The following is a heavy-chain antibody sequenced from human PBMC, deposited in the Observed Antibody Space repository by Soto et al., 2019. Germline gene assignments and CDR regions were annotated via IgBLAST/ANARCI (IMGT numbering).Heavy chain of an antibody. Sequence: GGSLRLSCAASGFTFSSYAMSWVRQAPGKGLEWVSAISGSGGSTYYADSVKGRFTISRDNSKNTLYLQMNSLRAEDTAVYYCAKPMKAARPGYYYYYGMDVWGQGTTVTVSS. J-gene: IGHJ6*02. CDR2: ISGSGGST. D-gene: IGHD6-6*01. CDR1: GFTFSSYA. V-gene: IGHV3-23*01. CDR3: AKPMKAARPGYYYYYGMDV.